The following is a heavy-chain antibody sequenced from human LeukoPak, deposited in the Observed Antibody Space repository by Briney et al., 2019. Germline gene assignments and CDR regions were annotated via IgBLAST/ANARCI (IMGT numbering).Heavy chain of an antibody. CDR3: ARLQLRSGRQPYYFDY. D-gene: IGHD2-15*01. V-gene: IGHV3-33*01. Sequence: GGSLRLSCAASGFTFSSYGMHWVRQAPGKGLEWVAVIWYDGSNKYYADSVKGRFTISRDNSKNTLYLQMNSLRAEDTAVYYCARLQLRSGRQPYYFDYWGQGTLVTVSS. J-gene: IGHJ4*02. CDR1: GFTFSSYG. CDR2: IWYDGSNK.